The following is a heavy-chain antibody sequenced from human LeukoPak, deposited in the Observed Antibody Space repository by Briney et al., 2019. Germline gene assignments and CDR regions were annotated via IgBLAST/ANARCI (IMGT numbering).Heavy chain of an antibody. CDR2: IYPGDSDT. V-gene: IGHV5-51*01. Sequence: GESLKISCKGSGYSFTSNWIGWVRQVPGKGLEWMGIIYPGDSDTRYSPSFQGQVTISADKSISTAYLQWSSLKASDTAMYYCARPSGSAHAPFDYWGQGTLVTVSS. CDR3: ARPSGSAHAPFDY. D-gene: IGHD3-10*01. CDR1: GYSFTSNW. J-gene: IGHJ4*02.